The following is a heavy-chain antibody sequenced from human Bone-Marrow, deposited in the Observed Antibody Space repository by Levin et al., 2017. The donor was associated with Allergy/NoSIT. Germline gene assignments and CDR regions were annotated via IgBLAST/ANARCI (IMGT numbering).Heavy chain of an antibody. CDR1: GFTFSSYW. CDR3: AISSATTGRGI. D-gene: IGHD1-1*01. J-gene: IGHJ4*02. V-gene: IGHV3-7*02. Sequence: GGSLRLSCAVSGFTFSSYWMSWGRQAPGKGLEWVATIKEDGSEKYYVDSVGGRFTISRDNAKNLLHLQMNSLGAEDTAVYYCAISSATTGRGIWGQGTLVTVSS. CDR2: IKEDGSEK.